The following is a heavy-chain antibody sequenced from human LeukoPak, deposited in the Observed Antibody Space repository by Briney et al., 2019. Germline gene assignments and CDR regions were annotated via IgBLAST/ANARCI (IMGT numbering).Heavy chain of an antibody. CDR1: GFTFEDYA. CDR3: AKDLYSYGLAGLDY. V-gene: IGHV3-43D*03. Sequence: PGGSLRLSXAASGFTFEDYAMHWVRQAPGKGLEWVSLISWDGGSTYYADSVKGRFTISRDNSKNSLYLQMNSLRAEDTALYYCAKDLYSYGLAGLDYWGQGTLVTVSS. J-gene: IGHJ4*02. D-gene: IGHD5-18*01. CDR2: ISWDGGST.